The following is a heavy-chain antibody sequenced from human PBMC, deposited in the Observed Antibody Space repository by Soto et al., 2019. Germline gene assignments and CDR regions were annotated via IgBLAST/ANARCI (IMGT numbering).Heavy chain of an antibody. CDR3: AKNQVGYCSGGSCYSGPYYYYGMDV. CDR1: GFTFSSYG. Sequence: GSLRLSCAASGFTFSSYGMHWVRQAPGKGLEWVAVISYDGSNKYYADSVKGRFTISRDNSKNTLYLQMNSLRAEDTAVYYCAKNQVGYCSGGSCYSGPYYYYGMDVWGQGTTVTVSS. J-gene: IGHJ6*02. D-gene: IGHD2-15*01. V-gene: IGHV3-30*18. CDR2: ISYDGSNK.